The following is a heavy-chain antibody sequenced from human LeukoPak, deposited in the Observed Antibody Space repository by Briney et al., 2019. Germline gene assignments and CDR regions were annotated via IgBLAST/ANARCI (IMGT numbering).Heavy chain of an antibody. Sequence: ASVKVSCKASGGTFSSCAISWVRQAPGQGLEWMGGLIPIFGTANYAQKFQGRVTITTDESTSTAYMELSSLRSEDTAVYYCASDRAGGYNLERVFDYWGQGTLVTVSS. V-gene: IGHV1-69*05. CDR3: ASDRAGGYNLERVFDY. J-gene: IGHJ4*02. D-gene: IGHD5-24*01. CDR1: GGTFSSCA. CDR2: LIPIFGTA.